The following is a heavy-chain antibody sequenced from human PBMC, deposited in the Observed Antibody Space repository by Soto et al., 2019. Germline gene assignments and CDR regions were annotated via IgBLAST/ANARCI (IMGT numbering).Heavy chain of an antibody. Sequence: EVQLVESGGGLVQPGGSLRLSCAASGVTVSSNYMSWVRQAPGKGLEWVSVIYSGGSTYYADSVKGRFTISRDNSKNTLYLQMNSLRAEDTAVYYCARHGYHYGGCYFAYWGQGTLVTVSS. J-gene: IGHJ4*02. V-gene: IGHV3-66*04. CDR3: ARHGYHYGGCYFAY. CDR2: IYSGGST. CDR1: GVTVSSNY. D-gene: IGHD5-18*01.